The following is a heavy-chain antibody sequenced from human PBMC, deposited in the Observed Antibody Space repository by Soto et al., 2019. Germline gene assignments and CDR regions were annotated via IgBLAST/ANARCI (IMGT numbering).Heavy chain of an antibody. CDR3: ARDRGGTFHL. CDR1: GGSIISYC. V-gene: IGHV4-59*01. CDR2: IYYTGRT. Sequence: SETLCLTCTVSGGSIISYCWRWIRQPPGKGLEWIGYIYYTGRTNYNPSLESRVTISVDRSKNQFSLKLTSVTVADRAVYYCARDRGGTFHLWAQGTLVTVSS. D-gene: IGHD1-26*01. J-gene: IGHJ1*01.